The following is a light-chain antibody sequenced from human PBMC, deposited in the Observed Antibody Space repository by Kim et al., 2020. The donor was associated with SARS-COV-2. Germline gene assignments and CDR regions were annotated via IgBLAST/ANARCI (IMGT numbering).Light chain of an antibody. Sequence: PGDRATLSCRASQNIDTYLAWYQQRPGQAPRLLVYDASNRATGVPDRFSGSGSGTDFTLTISSLEPEDFSIYYCQQRNSWPPAVTFGGGTKLEIK. CDR2: DAS. CDR1: QNIDTY. V-gene: IGKV3-11*01. CDR3: QQRNSWPPAVT. J-gene: IGKJ4*01.